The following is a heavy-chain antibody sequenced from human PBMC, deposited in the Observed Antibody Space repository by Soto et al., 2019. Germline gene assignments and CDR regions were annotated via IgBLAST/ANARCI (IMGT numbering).Heavy chain of an antibody. CDR2: IIPVFQTA. CDR1: GGLFSSYP. Sequence: EQLVQSGAEVKKPGSSVKVSCKASGGLFSSYPISWVRQVPGQGLKWLGGIIPVFQTAYYTQRFQGRVTITADESTNTAYMELSSLRSEDTAIYYCARGGSGYTWFNEFWGQGTLVTVSS. D-gene: IGHD3-22*01. CDR3: ARGGSGYTWFNEF. J-gene: IGHJ4*02. V-gene: IGHV1-69*01.